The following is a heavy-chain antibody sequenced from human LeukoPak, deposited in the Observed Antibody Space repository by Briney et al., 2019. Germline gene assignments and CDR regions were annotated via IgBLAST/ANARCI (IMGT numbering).Heavy chain of an antibody. J-gene: IGHJ4*02. V-gene: IGHV3-23*01. CDR3: AKDVAYYDFWSGSRYCDY. CDR2: ISGICGST. CDR1: LFPFRSYA. D-gene: IGHD3-3*01. Sequence: PGGSLRLSCAVYLFPFRSYAMRWVPRAPGKGLEWVSPISGICGSTNYADSVERRCAISRDNTKNTLYLLMNSMRGADAAVYYCAKDVAYYDFWSGSRYCDYWGQETLVTVSS.